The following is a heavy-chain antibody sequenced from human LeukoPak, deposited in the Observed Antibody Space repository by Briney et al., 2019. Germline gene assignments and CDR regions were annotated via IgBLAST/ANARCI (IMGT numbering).Heavy chain of an antibody. CDR2: IWYDGSNK. CDR3: ARGTCSGGSCYLRSAFDI. J-gene: IGHJ3*02. Sequence: GGSLRLSCAASGFTFSTYSMNWVRQAPGKGLEWVAVIWYDGSNKYYADSVKGRFTISRDNSKNTLYLQMNSLRAEDTAVYYCARGTCSGGSCYLRSAFDIWGQGTMVTVSS. CDR1: GFTFSTYS. D-gene: IGHD2-15*01. V-gene: IGHV3-33*08.